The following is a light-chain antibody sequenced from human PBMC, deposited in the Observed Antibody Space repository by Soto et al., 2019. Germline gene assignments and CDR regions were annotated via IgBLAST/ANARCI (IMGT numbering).Light chain of an antibody. J-gene: IGKJ1*01. CDR2: GAS. CDR1: QSVSSN. V-gene: IGKV3-15*01. Sequence: ETVMTQSPASLSVSPGERATLCSRASQSVSSNLAWYQQKPGQAPRLLIYGASTRATGIPARFSGSGSGTEFTLTISSLQSEDFAVYYCQQYGTSPPGTFGQGTKV. CDR3: QQYGTSPPGT.